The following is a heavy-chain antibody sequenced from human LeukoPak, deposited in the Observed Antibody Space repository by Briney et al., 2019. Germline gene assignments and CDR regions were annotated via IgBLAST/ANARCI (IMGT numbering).Heavy chain of an antibody. J-gene: IGHJ4*02. CDR3: TRDPRLSLY. V-gene: IGHV3-11*01. CDR1: GFTFSDHY. CDR2: IGGSGSNI. D-gene: IGHD2-21*01. Sequence: PGGSLRLSCAASGFTFSDHYMSWIRQAPGKGLEWLSYIGGSGSNIQYADSVKGRFTISRDNRKNVLYLQMSSLRDEDTAVYYCTRDPRLSLYWGQGTLVTVSS.